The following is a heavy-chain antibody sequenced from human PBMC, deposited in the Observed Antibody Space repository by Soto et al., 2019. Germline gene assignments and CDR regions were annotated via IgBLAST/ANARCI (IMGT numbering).Heavy chain of an antibody. D-gene: IGHD3-3*01. J-gene: IGHJ6*02. CDR3: AKDMTRFLAWPHYFRGLDV. V-gene: IGHV3-30*18. Sequence: QAQLVESGGGVVQPGRSLRLSCEASGYSFSNYGMHWVRQAPGKGLEWEAAISYDGITKYYSDSLKGRFTISKDNSKNSLYLEMNSLRPEDTAVYYCAKDMTRFLAWPHYFRGLDVWGQGTTVPVSS. CDR2: ISYDGITK. CDR1: GYSFSNYG.